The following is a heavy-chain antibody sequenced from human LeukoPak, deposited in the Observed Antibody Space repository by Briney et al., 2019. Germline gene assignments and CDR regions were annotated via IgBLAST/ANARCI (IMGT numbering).Heavy chain of an antibody. CDR3: VRAIRRSAVAATFAY. CDR1: GGSIRSSSYY. Sequence: SETLSLTCTVSGGSIRSSSYYWGWIRQPPGKGLEWIGSIYYSGSPYYNPSLKSRVTISVDTSKNQFSLKLSPVTAADTAVYYCVRAIRRSAVAATFAYWGQGTLVTVSS. V-gene: IGHV4-39*01. J-gene: IGHJ4*02. CDR2: IYYSGSP. D-gene: IGHD6-19*01.